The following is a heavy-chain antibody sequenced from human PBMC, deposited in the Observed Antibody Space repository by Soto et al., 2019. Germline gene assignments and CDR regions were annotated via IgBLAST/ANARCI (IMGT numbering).Heavy chain of an antibody. V-gene: IGHV3-64*01. J-gene: IGHJ3*02. Sequence: PGGSLRLSCAASGFTFSSYAMHWVRQAPGKGLEYVSAISSNGGSTYYANSVKGRFTISRDNSKNTLYLQMGSLRAEDMAVYYCAKGRYCSSTSCPSDAFDIWGQGTMVTVSS. D-gene: IGHD2-2*01. CDR2: ISSNGGST. CDR1: GFTFSSYA. CDR3: AKGRYCSSTSCPSDAFDI.